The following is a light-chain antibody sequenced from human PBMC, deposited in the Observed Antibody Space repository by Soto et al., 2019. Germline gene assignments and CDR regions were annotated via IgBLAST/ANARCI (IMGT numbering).Light chain of an antibody. J-gene: IGKJ5*01. CDR3: QQYTGPPTT. CDR1: QGVSRK. CDR2: GAS. Sequence: DIVMTQSPATLSVAPGERVTFSCRASQGVSRKLAWYQHKPGQAPRLLISGASTGATGIPARFSGSGSGTDFTLTITRLEPEDSAVYFCQQYTGPPTTFGQGTRLEIK. V-gene: IGKV3-15*01.